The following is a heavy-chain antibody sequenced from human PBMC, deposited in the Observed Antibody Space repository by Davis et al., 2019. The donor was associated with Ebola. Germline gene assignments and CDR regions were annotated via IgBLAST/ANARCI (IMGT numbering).Heavy chain of an antibody. CDR1: GFTFSSFG. D-gene: IGHD3-10*01. J-gene: IGHJ4*02. Sequence: PGGSLRLSCAVSGFTFSSFGMHWVRQAPGKGLEWVAVIWYDESHKFYADSVKGRFTISIDNAKKSVYLQMISLRADDTGVYYCVRGVGMVPGDYWGQGTQVIVSS. V-gene: IGHV3-33*01. CDR3: VRGVGMVPGDY. CDR2: IWYDESHK.